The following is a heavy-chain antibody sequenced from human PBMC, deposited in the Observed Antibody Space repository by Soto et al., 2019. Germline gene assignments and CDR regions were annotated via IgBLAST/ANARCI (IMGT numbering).Heavy chain of an antibody. CDR2: LKSDNGGT. J-gene: IGHJ6*02. D-gene: IGHD3-10*01. V-gene: IGHV1-2*02. CDR1: GYTFTGHY. Sequence: QVQLVQSGAEVKPPGASVEVSCKASGYTFTGHYMHWVRQVSGKRLEYLGWLKSDNGGTYYTPMSQGRVTFTRDTSTRTAYMELSGLQSDDTAVYFCARDLCPLGSGSPCPLYGLDIWGQGTKVVVSS. CDR3: ARDLCPLGSGSPCPLYGLDI.